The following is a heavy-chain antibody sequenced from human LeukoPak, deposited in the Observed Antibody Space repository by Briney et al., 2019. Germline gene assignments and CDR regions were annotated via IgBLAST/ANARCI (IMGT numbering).Heavy chain of an antibody. J-gene: IGHJ6*02. V-gene: IGHV3-30*18. D-gene: IGHD3-22*01. CDR1: GFTFSSYG. CDR3: AKEDVAYYDRNYYYGMDV. CDR2: ISYVGSNK. Sequence: GRSLRLSCAASGFTFSSYGMHWVRQAPGKGLESVALISYVGSNKYYADSVKGRFTISRDNSKNTLYLQMNSLRAEDTAVYYCAKEDVAYYDRNYYYGMDVWGQGTTVTVSS.